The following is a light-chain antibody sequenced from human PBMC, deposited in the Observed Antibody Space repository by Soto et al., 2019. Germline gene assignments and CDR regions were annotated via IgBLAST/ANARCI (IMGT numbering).Light chain of an antibody. CDR3: QQYGDPHPGT. Sequence: EVVLTQSPASLSLSPGERATLSCGASQIVSSNYLAWYQQKPGLAPRLLIYDASPRATGVPDRFRGSGSGTDFTLTINKLESEDSAVYYCQQYGDPHPGTLGGLNKVEI. CDR2: DAS. CDR1: QIVSSNY. V-gene: IGKV3D-20*01. J-gene: IGKJ4*01.